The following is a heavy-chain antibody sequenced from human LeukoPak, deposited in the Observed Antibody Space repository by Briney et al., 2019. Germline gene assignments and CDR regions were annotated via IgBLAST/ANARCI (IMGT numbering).Heavy chain of an antibody. Sequence: GESLKISCKGSGYSFTSYWIGWVRQMPGKGLEWMGIIYPGDSDTRYSPSFQGQATISADKSISTAYLQWSSLKASDTAMYYCARQGYDILTGYSNWFDPWGQGTLVTVSS. CDR3: ARQGYDILTGYSNWFDP. CDR1: GYSFTSYW. J-gene: IGHJ5*02. CDR2: IYPGDSDT. D-gene: IGHD3-9*01. V-gene: IGHV5-51*01.